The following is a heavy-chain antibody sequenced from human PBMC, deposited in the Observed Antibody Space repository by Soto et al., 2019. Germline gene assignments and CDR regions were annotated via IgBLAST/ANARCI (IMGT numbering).Heavy chain of an antibody. CDR1: GFTFSSYA. D-gene: IGHD1-26*01. CDR2: ISYDGSNK. J-gene: IGHJ6*02. Sequence: GGSLRLSCAASGFTFSSYAMHWVRQAPGKGLEWVAVISYDGSNKYYADSVKGRFTISRDNSKNTLYLQMNSLRAEDTAVYYWARAESGSNYRSYSYYGMHVCGQGTPVTVS. V-gene: IGHV3-30-3*01. CDR3: ARAESGSNYRSYSYYGMHV.